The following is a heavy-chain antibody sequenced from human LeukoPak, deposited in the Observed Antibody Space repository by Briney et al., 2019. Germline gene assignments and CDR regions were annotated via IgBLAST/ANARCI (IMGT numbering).Heavy chain of an antibody. Sequence: ASVKVSCKASGYTFTSYGISWVRQAPGQGLEWMGWISAYNGNTNYAQRFQGRVTMTTDTSTTTAYMELRSLRPDDTAVYYCARDLESTAARPRFFDYWGQGTLVTVSS. CDR3: ARDLESTAARPRFFDY. J-gene: IGHJ4*02. CDR1: GYTFTSYG. V-gene: IGHV1-18*01. D-gene: IGHD6-6*01. CDR2: ISAYNGNT.